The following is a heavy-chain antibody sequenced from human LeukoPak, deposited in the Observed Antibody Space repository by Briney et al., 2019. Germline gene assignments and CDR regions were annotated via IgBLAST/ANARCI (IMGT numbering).Heavy chain of an antibody. Sequence: GGSLRLSCAASGFTFSSYAMCWVRQAPGKGLEWVSTISGSGGSTYYADSVKGRFTISRDNSKNTVFLQMNSLRAEDAAIYYCAKTTRDFMTTVSNWFDPWGQGTLVTVSS. D-gene: IGHD4-17*01. J-gene: IGHJ5*02. CDR2: ISGSGGST. CDR1: GFTFSSYA. CDR3: AKTTRDFMTTVSNWFDP. V-gene: IGHV3-23*01.